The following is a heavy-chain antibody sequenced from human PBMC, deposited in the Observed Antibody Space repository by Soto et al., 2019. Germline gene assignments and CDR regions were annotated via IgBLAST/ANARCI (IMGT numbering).Heavy chain of an antibody. J-gene: IGHJ4*02. CDR1: GFSFSNYA. D-gene: IGHD3-22*01. CDR3: AKANGCFDNSGPEQ. Sequence: EVQLLESGGGLIQPGGSLRLSCATSGFSFSNYAMSWVRQAPGKGLEWVSGFGVDYITYYADSVRGRITNSRDNYKNTLYLQMTSLRAEYTALYYCAKANGCFDNSGPEQWGQGTLVTVSS. CDR2: FGVDYIT. V-gene: IGHV3-23*01.